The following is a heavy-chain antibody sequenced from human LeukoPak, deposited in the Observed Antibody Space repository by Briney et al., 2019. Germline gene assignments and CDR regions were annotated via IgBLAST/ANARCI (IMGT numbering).Heavy chain of an antibody. J-gene: IGHJ4*02. CDR3: SRESGAFSPFGY. CDR2: ISLSGLT. V-gene: IGHV4-4*02. D-gene: IGHD1-26*01. CDR1: GGPISSTNW. Sequence: SETLSLTCGVSGGPISSTNWYSWVRQPPGQGLQWIGEISLSGLTNYNPSLKSRATMSPDKSKNLLSLTLTSVTAADTAVYYCSRESGAFSPFGYWGQGTLVTVTS.